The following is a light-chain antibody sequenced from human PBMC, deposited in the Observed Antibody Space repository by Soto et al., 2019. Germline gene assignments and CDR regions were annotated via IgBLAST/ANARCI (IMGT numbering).Light chain of an antibody. Sequence: DIVLNQSPDSLAVSLGERATINCKSSQSVLSSSSNKNYLAWYQQKPGQPPKLLIYCASTRESRVPDRFSVSASETDVTLTVISLQADYVAVYYCQQHYSSPWMYSFGQGTNLEIK. CDR2: CAS. CDR3: QQHYSSPWMYS. J-gene: IGKJ2*03. CDR1: QSVLSSSSNKNY. V-gene: IGKV4-1*01.